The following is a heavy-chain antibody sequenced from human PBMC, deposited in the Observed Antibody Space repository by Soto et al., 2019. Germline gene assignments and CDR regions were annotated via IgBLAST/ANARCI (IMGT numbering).Heavy chain of an antibody. CDR1: GFTFSSYG. Sequence: VQLVESGGDLVQPGRSLRLSCTGSGFTFSSYGMHWVRQAPGKGLEWVAVIWYDGSNKYYADSVKGRFTISRDNSKNTLYLQMNSLRAEDTAVYYCARDHHDFWSGYYPTGGYYGMDVWGQGTTVTVSS. V-gene: IGHV3-33*08. J-gene: IGHJ6*02. CDR2: IWYDGSNK. D-gene: IGHD3-3*01. CDR3: ARDHHDFWSGYYPTGGYYGMDV.